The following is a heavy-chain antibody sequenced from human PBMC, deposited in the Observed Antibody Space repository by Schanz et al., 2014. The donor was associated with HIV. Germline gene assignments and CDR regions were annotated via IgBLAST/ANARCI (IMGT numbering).Heavy chain of an antibody. Sequence: QLLESGGGLVQPGGSLRLSCAASGFIFSNFHMSWIRQTPGKGLEWVSYISGSGSHTYYADTVKGRFTISRDNAKNSLYLQMNSLRAEDTALYYCAKASVEMLGSYFNYGMDVWGQGTTVTVSS. V-gene: IGHV3-11*03. CDR1: GFIFSNFH. D-gene: IGHD3-10*01. CDR3: AKASVEMLGSYFNYGMDV. J-gene: IGHJ6*02. CDR2: ISGSGSHT.